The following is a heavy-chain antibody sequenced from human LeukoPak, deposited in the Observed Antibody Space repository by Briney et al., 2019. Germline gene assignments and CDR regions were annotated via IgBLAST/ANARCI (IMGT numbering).Heavy chain of an antibody. V-gene: IGHV3-23*01. CDR2: IDISGDNT. CDR3: ANEIRPNDY. CDR1: GLTFTGRA. Sequence: GGSLRLSCAVSGLTFTGRAMTWVRQAPGQGLQWVSSIDISGDNTAYADAVKGRFTISRDNSRSTLYLQMNDLRVEDSAIYYCANEIRPNDYWGQGTLVTVSS. J-gene: IGHJ4*02.